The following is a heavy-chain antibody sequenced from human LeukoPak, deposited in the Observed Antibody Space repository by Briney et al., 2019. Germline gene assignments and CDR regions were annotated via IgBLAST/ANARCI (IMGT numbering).Heavy chain of an antibody. Sequence: SVKVSCKASGGTFSSYAISWVRQAPGQGLEWMGGIIPIFGTANYAQKFQGRVTITADESTSTAYMELSSLRSEDTAVYYCARDGCSSTSCPGLGYWGQGALVTVSS. J-gene: IGHJ4*02. V-gene: IGHV1-69*13. CDR3: ARDGCSSTSCPGLGY. D-gene: IGHD2-2*01. CDR1: GGTFSSYA. CDR2: IIPIFGTA.